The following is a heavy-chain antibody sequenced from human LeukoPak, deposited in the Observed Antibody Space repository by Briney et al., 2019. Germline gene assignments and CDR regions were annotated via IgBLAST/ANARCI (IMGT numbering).Heavy chain of an antibody. V-gene: IGHV3-74*01. Sequence: GGSLRLSCAASGFTFSDYYMSWIRQAPGKGLVWVSRINSDGSSTNYADSVKGRFTISRDNAKNTLYLQMNSLRAEDTAVYYCARGQWLMGYWGQGTLVTVSS. CDR3: ARGQWLMGY. CDR1: GFTFSDYY. J-gene: IGHJ4*02. CDR2: INSDGSST. D-gene: IGHD6-19*01.